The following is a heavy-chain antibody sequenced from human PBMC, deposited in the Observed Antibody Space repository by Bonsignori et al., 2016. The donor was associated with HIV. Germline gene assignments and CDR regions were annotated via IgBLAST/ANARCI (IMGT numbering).Heavy chain of an antibody. J-gene: IGHJ4*02. CDR2: IKQDGSEK. V-gene: IGHV3-7*01. CDR3: ASMVFGQGFDY. D-gene: IGHD3/OR15-3a*01. Sequence: WIRQPPGKGLEWVANIKQDGSEKNYVDSVKGRFTISRDNAKNSLDLQMNSLRADDTAVYYCASMVFGQGFDYWGQGTLVTVSS.